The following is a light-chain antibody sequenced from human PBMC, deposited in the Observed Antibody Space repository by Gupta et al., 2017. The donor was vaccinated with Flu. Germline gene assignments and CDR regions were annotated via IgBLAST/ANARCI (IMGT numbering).Light chain of an antibody. CDR3: VLYMGGGIVA. Sequence: TVTITCGLSSGSVSTTYYPSWYQQTPGQTPRTLIYSTTGRSFGVPDRFSGSILGNKAALTITGAQADDESDYYCVLYMGGGIVAFGGGTKLTVL. CDR2: STT. CDR1: SGSVSTTYY. V-gene: IGLV8-61*01. J-gene: IGLJ2*01.